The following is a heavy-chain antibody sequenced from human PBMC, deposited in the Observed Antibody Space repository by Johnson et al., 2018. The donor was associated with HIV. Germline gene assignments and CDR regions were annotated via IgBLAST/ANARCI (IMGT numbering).Heavy chain of an antibody. V-gene: IGHV3-23*04. J-gene: IGHJ3*02. Sequence: VQLVESGGGLVQPGGSLRLSCAASGFTFSSYAVSWVRQAPGKGLEWVSAASGSGGTTYYADPVKGRFTISRATAKDTLYLQMNSLRAEDTAVYYCARDGYCSGGSCYSGDRLDAFDIWGQGTMVTVSS. CDR3: ARDGYCSGGSCYSGDRLDAFDI. CDR2: ASGSGGTT. D-gene: IGHD2-15*01. CDR1: GFTFSSYA.